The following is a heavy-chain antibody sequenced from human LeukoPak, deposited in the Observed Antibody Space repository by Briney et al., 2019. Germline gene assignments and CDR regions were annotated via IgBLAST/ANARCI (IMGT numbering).Heavy chain of an antibody. Sequence: SVKVSCKASGGTFSSYAISWVRQAPGQGLEWMGGIIPIFGTADYAQKFQGRVTITADESTSTAYMELSSLRSEDTAVYYCARGYYYDSSGYYSSLDYWGQGTLVTVSS. D-gene: IGHD3-22*01. J-gene: IGHJ4*02. CDR1: GGTFSSYA. V-gene: IGHV1-69*13. CDR2: IIPIFGTA. CDR3: ARGYYYDSSGYYSSLDY.